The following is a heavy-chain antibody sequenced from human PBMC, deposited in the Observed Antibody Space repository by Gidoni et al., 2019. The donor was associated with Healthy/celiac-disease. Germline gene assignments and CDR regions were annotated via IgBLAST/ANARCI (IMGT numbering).Heavy chain of an antibody. CDR2: ISGSGGST. D-gene: IGHD2-21*02. Sequence: EVQLLESGGGLVQPGGSLRLSCAASGFTFSSYARSWVRQAPGKGLEWVSAISGSGGSTYYADSVKGRFTISRDNSKNTLYLQMNSLRAEDTAVYYCAKDEHIVVVTATHFDYWGQGTLVTVSS. V-gene: IGHV3-23*01. CDR3: AKDEHIVVVTATHFDY. CDR1: GFTFSSYA. J-gene: IGHJ4*02.